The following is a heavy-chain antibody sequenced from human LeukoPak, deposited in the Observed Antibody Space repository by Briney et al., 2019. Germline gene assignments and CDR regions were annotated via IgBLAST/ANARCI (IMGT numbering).Heavy chain of an antibody. Sequence: PSETLSLTCAVYGGSFSGYYWSWIRQPPGKGLEWIGEINHSGSTNYNPSLKSRVTISVDTSKNQFSLKLSSVTAADTAVYYCARVSVNTAMLDYWGQGTLVTVSS. CDR2: INHSGST. D-gene: IGHD5-18*01. J-gene: IGHJ4*02. CDR3: ARVSVNTAMLDY. CDR1: GGSFSGYY. V-gene: IGHV4-34*01.